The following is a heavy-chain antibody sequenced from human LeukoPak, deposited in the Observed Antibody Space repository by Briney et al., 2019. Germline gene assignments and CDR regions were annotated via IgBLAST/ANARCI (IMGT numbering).Heavy chain of an antibody. J-gene: IGHJ6*02. CDR2: INPNSGGT. CDR3: ARDRGPAYYDFWSGYFDYYYGTDV. V-gene: IGHV1-2*06. CDR1: GYTFTGYY. D-gene: IGHD3-3*01. Sequence: ASVKVSCKASGYTFTGYYMHWVRQAPGQGLEWMGRINPNSGGTNYAQKFQGRVTMTRDTSISTAYMELSRLRSDDTAVYYCARDRGPAYYDFWSGYFDYYYGTDVWGQGTTVTVSS.